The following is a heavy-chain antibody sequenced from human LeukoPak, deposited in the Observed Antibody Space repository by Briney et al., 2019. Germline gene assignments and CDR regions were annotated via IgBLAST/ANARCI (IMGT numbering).Heavy chain of an antibody. CDR1: GFIFSDFS. CDR2: MSEDGDEI. D-gene: IGHD3-22*01. V-gene: IGHV3-7*01. Sequence: SGGSLRLSCTVSGFIFSDFSMSWVRQAPGKGLEWVAKMSEDGDEIFYVDSVKGRFTISRDNTKKSLYLQMNSLRAEDTAVYYCARDYGVSSGLYYYYYMDVWGKGTTVTVSS. CDR3: ARDYGVSSGLYYYYYMDV. J-gene: IGHJ6*03.